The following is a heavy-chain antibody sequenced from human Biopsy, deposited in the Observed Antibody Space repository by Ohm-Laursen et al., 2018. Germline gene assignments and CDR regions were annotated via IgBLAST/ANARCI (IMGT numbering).Heavy chain of an antibody. CDR1: GFTLSYYS. J-gene: IGHJ3*01. Sequence: SLRLSCAASGFTLSYYSMTWVRQAPGKGLEWVSSIRSGGDYMFYSDSVKGRFTISRDNANNSLYLQMNSLRVEDTAVYYCARPKSRRALDVWGQGTMVTVSS. D-gene: IGHD2-2*01. V-gene: IGHV3-21*01. CDR2: IRSGGDYM. CDR3: ARPKSRRALDV.